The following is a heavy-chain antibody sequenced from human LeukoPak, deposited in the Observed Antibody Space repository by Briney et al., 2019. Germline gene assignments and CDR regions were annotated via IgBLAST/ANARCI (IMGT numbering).Heavy chain of an antibody. CDR1: GGSISSYY. D-gene: IGHD3-16*01. CDR3: ARGFGAFDI. CDR2: IYYSGST. V-gene: IGHV4-59*12. J-gene: IGHJ3*02. Sequence: PSETLSLTCTVSGGSISSYYWSWIRQPPGKGLEWIGYIYYSGSTYYNPSLKSRVTISVDTSKNQFSLKLSSVTAADTAVYYCARGFGAFDIWGQGTMVTVSS.